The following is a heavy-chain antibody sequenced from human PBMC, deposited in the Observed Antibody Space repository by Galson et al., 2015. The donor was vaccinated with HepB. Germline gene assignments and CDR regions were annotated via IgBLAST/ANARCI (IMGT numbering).Heavy chain of an antibody. CDR1: GFSFGDFA. D-gene: IGHD3-16*02. V-gene: IGHV3-49*04. CDR3: SRNPAVVGRYYGMDV. CDR2: IRSKAYSGTA. J-gene: IGHJ6*02. Sequence: SLRLSCAASGFSFGDFAINWVRQVPGKGLEWVGFIRSKAYSGTAEYAASVEGRFTISRDDSKSIAYLQMNSLKTEDTAVYYCSRNPAVVGRYYGMDVWGQGTTVTVSS.